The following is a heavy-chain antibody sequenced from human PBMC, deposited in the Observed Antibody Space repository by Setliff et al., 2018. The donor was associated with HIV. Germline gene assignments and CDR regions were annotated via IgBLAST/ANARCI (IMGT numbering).Heavy chain of an antibody. CDR3: VTDRDGYNH. J-gene: IGHJ4*01. Sequence: GGSLRLSCEASAFIFTTYGMHWVRQTPGKGFEYVSGINGNGQTTYYGDSVKGRLSVSRDNSKNTLYLRMNSLRVEDTAVFYCVTDRDGYNHWGHGTLVTVSS. V-gene: IGHV3-64*04. D-gene: IGHD5-12*01. CDR1: AFIFTTYG. CDR2: INGNGQTT.